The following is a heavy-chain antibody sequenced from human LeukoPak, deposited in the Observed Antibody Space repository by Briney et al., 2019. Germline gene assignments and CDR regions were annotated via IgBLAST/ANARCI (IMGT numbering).Heavy chain of an antibody. CDR1: GYTFSINW. D-gene: IGHD1-26*01. CDR2: IKQDGSET. Sequence: GGSLRLSCAASGYTFSINWMNWVRQAPGKGLEWVASIKQDGSETYYMESVQGRFTISRDNDMNFLYLQLSSRRAADTAVYYCTREDSGSLSLEYWGQGTLVTVSS. CDR3: TREDSGSLSLEY. J-gene: IGHJ4*02. V-gene: IGHV3-7*01.